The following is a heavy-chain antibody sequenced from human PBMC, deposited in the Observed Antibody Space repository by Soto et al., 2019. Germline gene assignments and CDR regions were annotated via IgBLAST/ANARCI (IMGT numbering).Heavy chain of an antibody. J-gene: IGHJ3*02. Sequence: QVQLVQSGAEVKKPGASVKVSCKASGYTFTSYDINWVRQATGQGLEWMGWMNPNSGHTGHAQKFQGRVTMTRNTSISTAYRELSSLRSEDTAVYYCARARWDGDYVGAFDSWGQGTMVTVSS. V-gene: IGHV1-8*01. CDR3: ARARWDGDYVGAFDS. D-gene: IGHD4-17*01. CDR1: GYTFTSYD. CDR2: MNPNSGHT.